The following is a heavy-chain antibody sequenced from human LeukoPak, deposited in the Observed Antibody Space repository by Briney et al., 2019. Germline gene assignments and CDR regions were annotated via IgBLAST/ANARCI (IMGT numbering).Heavy chain of an antibody. J-gene: IGHJ6*03. CDR3: ARPDSYYYNMDV. Sequence: PSETLSLTCSVSGGSISSSSYYWGWIRQPPGKGLEWIGNIYYSGSTYYNPSLKSRVTISVDTSKNQFSLKLSSVTAADTAVYYCARPDSYYYNMDVWAKGPRSPSP. CDR1: GGSISSSSYY. V-gene: IGHV4-39*01. CDR2: IYYSGST.